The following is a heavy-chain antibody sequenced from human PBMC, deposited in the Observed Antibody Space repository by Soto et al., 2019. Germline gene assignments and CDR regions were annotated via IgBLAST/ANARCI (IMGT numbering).Heavy chain of an antibody. V-gene: IGHV3-23*01. CDR2: ISGSGGST. CDR3: AKAYYYDSSGYSSFDY. D-gene: IGHD3-22*01. J-gene: IGHJ4*02. Sequence: GSLRLSCAASGFTFRSYSMSWARQAPGKGLEWVPAISGSGGSTYYADSVKGRFTISRDNSKNTLYLQMNSLRAEDTAVYYCAKAYYYDSSGYSSFDYWGQGTLVTVSS. CDR1: GFTFRSYS.